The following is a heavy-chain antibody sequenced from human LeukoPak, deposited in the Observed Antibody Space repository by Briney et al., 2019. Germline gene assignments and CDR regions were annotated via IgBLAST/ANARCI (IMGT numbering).Heavy chain of an antibody. CDR2: ISGSGGST. D-gene: IGHD3-10*01. CDR1: GFTFSSYA. V-gene: IGHV3-23*01. Sequence: GGSLRLSCAACGFTFSSYAMSWVRQAPGKGLKWVSAISGSGGSTYYADSVKGRFTISRDNSKNTLYLQMNSLRAEDTAVYYCAKDSGLWFGEFDAFDIWGQGTMVTVS. J-gene: IGHJ3*02. CDR3: AKDSGLWFGEFDAFDI.